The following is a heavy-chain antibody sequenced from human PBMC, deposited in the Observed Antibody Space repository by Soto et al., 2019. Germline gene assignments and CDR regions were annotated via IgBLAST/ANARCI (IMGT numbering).Heavy chain of an antibody. V-gene: IGHV4-4*02. CDR2: VHHSGST. D-gene: IGHD6-19*01. J-gene: IGHJ4*02. Sequence: QVQLQESGPGLVEPSGTLSLTCAVSGVSISSDIWWSWVRQPPGKGLEWIGEVHHSGSTKYNPSLKRRITILMDYSKEQLSLKLSSVPSPETAVYHCAKTGWFSLHFCGQGALVTVSS. CDR3: AKTGWFSLHF. CDR1: GVSISSDIW.